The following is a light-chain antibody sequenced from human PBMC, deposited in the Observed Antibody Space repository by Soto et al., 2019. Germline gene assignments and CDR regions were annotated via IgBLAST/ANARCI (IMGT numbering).Light chain of an antibody. Sequence: QAVVTQEPSFSVSPGETVTLTCGLNSGSVSTGYYPGWYQQTPGQAPRTLIYATNKRSSGVPDRFSGSILGNKAALTITGAQADDESDYYCVLYMVTDIVVFGGGTKLTVL. CDR3: VLYMVTDIVV. J-gene: IGLJ2*01. CDR1: SGSVSTGYY. CDR2: ATN. V-gene: IGLV8-61*01.